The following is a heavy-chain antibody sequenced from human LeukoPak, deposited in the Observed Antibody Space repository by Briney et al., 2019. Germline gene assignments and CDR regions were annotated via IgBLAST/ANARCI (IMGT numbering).Heavy chain of an antibody. CDR1: GFTFDDYG. CDR3: ARSRRGYSYVAFDY. D-gene: IGHD5-18*01. CDR2: INWNGGST. J-gene: IGHJ4*02. Sequence: PGGSLRLSCAASGFTFDDYGMSWVRQAPGKGLEWVSGINWNGGSTGYADSVKGRFTISRDNAKNSLYLQMNSLRAEDTALYYCARSRRGYSYVAFDYWGQGTLVAVSS. V-gene: IGHV3-20*04.